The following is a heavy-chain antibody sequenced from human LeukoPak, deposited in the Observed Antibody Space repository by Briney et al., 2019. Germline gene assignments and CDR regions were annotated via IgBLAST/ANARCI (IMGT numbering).Heavy chain of an antibody. D-gene: IGHD1-14*01. CDR2: ISNDGSGE. V-gene: IGHV3-30*18. CDR1: GFTFSNYG. CDR3: AKDRTATKYLFHY. Sequence: GGSLRLSCVASGFTFSNYGMHWVRQAPGTGLEWVAVISNDGSGEYYADSVKGRFTISRDNSKTTLYLQMNSLRIEDTAVYYCAKDRTATKYLFHYWGQGTLVTVSS. J-gene: IGHJ4*02.